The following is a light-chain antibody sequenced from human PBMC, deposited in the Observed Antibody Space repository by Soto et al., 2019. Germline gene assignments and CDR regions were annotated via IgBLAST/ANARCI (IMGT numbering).Light chain of an antibody. J-gene: IGKJ1*01. CDR1: QSVDIN. CDR3: QQYRSWPRT. V-gene: IGKV3-15*01. CDR2: GAS. Sequence: EIVLTQSPATLSVSTGERVTLSCRASQSVDINLAWYQQKPGQAPRLLIYGASTRATDMPGRFSGRGAGAEFTITISSLQSEDFAVYYCQQYRSWPRTFGQGTKVDIK.